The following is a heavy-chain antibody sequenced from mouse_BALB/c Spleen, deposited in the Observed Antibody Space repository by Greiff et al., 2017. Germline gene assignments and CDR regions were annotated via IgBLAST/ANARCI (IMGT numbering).Heavy chain of an antibody. V-gene: IGHV5-17*02. CDR3: ARFYDYDYYAMDY. Sequence: EVQVVESGGGLVQPGGSRKLSCAASGFTFSSFGMHWVRQAPEKGLEWVAYISSGSSTIYYADTVKGRFTISRDSPKNTLFLQMTSLRSEDTAMYYCARFYDYDYYAMDYWGQGTSVTVSS. J-gene: IGHJ4*01. D-gene: IGHD2-4*01. CDR1: GFTFSSFG. CDR2: ISSGSSTI.